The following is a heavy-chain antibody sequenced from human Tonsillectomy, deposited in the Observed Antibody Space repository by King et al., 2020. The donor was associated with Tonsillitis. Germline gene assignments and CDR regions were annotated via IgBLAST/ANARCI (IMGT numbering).Heavy chain of an antibody. D-gene: IGHD1-26*01. CDR1: GFTFSNYG. CDR3: AKGAPHSGDFDY. Sequence: VQLVESGGGVVQPGRSLRLSYAASGFTFSNYGMHWVRQAPGKGLEWVAVISYDGSNKYYADSVKGRFTISRDNSKNTLYLQINSLRTEDTAVYYCAKGAPHSGDFDYWGQGTLVTVSS. CDR2: ISYDGSNK. J-gene: IGHJ4*02. V-gene: IGHV3-30*18.